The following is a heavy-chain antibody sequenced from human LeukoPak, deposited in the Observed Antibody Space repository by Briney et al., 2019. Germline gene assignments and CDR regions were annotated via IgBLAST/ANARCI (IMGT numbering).Heavy chain of an antibody. CDR3: ARSGSTYYYGMDV. CDR2: IWYDGTDK. J-gene: IGHJ6*02. V-gene: IGHV3-33*01. Sequence: GGSLRLSCAASGFTFSSYGMHWVRQGPGKGLEWVTFIWYDGTDKNYADSVKGRFTISRDNSKNTLYLQMNSLRAEDTAAYYCARSGSTYYYGMDVWGQGTTVTVSS. CDR1: GFTFSSYG. D-gene: IGHD3-10*01.